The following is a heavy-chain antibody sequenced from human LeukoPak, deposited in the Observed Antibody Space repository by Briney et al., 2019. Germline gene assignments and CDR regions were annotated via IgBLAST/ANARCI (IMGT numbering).Heavy chain of an antibody. CDR1: GFTFSSYA. J-gene: IGHJ4*02. CDR2: ISYDGSNK. CDR3: AKGRPADFDY. Sequence: GRSLRLSCAASGFTFSSYAMHWVRQAPGKGLEWVAVISYDGSNKYYADSVKGRFTISRDNSKNTLYLQMNSLRAEDTAVYYCAKGRPADFDYWGQGTLVTVSS. V-gene: IGHV3-30-3*01.